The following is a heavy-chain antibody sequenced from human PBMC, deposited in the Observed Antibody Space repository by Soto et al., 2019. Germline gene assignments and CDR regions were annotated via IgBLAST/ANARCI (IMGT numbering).Heavy chain of an antibody. Sequence: SETRSLTCAVYGGPFNNYYWSWIRQPPGKGLEWIGEINHSGTTNYNPSLKSRVTISVDTSKNQFSLNLRSVTAADTAIYYCARADSREFDFWGQGALVTVSS. V-gene: IGHV4-34*01. CDR3: ARADSREFDF. D-gene: IGHD3-22*01. CDR2: INHSGTT. J-gene: IGHJ4*02. CDR1: GGPFNNYY.